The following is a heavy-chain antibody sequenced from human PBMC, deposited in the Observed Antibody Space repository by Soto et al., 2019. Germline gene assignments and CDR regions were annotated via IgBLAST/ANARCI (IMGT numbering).Heavy chain of an antibody. D-gene: IGHD3-22*01. CDR3: ASDRFNHASSGYYPLDV. J-gene: IGHJ6*02. CDR2: IYYSGST. CDR1: GGSNSSYY. V-gene: IGHV4-59*01. Sequence: SETLSLTCTVSGGSNSSYYWSWIRQPPGKGLEWIGYIYYSGSTNYNPSLKSRVTISVDTSKNQFSLKLSSVTAADTAVYYCASDRFNHASSGYYPLDVWGQGTTVTVSS.